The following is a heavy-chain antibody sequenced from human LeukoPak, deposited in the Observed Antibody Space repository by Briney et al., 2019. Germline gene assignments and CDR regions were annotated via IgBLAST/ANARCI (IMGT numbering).Heavy chain of an antibody. CDR3: ATDDYSGLLAY. CDR2: VDPEDGET. D-gene: IGHD4-11*01. J-gene: IGHJ4*02. CDR1: GYTFTDYY. V-gene: IGHV1-69-2*01. Sequence: VATVKISCKVSGYTFTDYYMHWVQQAPGKGLERMGLVDPEDGETIYAEKFQGRVTITADTSTDTAYMELSSLRSEDTAVYYCATDDYSGLLAYWGQGTLVTVSS.